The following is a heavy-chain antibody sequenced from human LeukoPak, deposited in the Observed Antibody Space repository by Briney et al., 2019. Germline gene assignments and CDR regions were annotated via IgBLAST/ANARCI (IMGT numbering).Heavy chain of an antibody. D-gene: IGHD3-10*01. Sequence: PGGSLRLSCAASGFTFSDYSMNWVRQAPGKGLEWVSGISWNSGSIGYADSVKGRFTISRDNAKNSLYLQMNSLRAEDTALYYCAKGGFGELLISSGFDYWGQGTLVTVSS. J-gene: IGHJ4*02. CDR1: GFTFSDYS. CDR3: AKGGFGELLISSGFDY. CDR2: ISWNSGSI. V-gene: IGHV3-9*01.